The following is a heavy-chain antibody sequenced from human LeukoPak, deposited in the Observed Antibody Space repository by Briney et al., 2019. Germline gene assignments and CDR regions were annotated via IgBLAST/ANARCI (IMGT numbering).Heavy chain of an antibody. D-gene: IGHD3-22*01. Sequence: RGSLRLSCAASGFTFSNYWMSWVRQAPGKGLEWVANIKEDGSEEYYVDSVKGRFTISRDNAKNSLSLQVNSLSAEDTAVYYCARSRSGYYEDYWGQGTLVTVSS. V-gene: IGHV3-7*01. CDR1: GFTFSNYW. CDR2: IKEDGSEE. CDR3: ARSRSGYYEDY. J-gene: IGHJ4*02.